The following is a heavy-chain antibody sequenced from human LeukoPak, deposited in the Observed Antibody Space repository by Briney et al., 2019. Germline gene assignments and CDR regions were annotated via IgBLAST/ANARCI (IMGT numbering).Heavy chain of an antibody. J-gene: IGHJ6*04. CDR3: VRGLGDV. V-gene: IGHV3-74*01. CDR1: GFIFRNFW. Sequence: PGGSLRLSCSASGFIFRNFWMHWVRQAPGKGPVWVSRINNDGKLVTYADSVKGRFTISSDSAKDTVLLQMNSLRVEDTALYYCVRGLGDVWGKGTLVTVSS. CDR2: INNDGKLV. D-gene: IGHD4-11*01.